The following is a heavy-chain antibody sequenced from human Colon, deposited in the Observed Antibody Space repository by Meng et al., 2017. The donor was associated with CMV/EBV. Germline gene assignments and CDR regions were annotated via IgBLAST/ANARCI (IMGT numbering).Heavy chain of an antibody. D-gene: IGHD3-22*01. J-gene: IGHJ4*02. V-gene: IGHV3-21*01. Sequence: SGFTFSSWSVNWVRQAPGKGLEWVSSISSSGRHRYYADSVKGRFTVFRDNANNSLSLQMNSLRAEDTAVYYCARDVFYDNSGYYGYWGQGTLVTVSS. CDR2: ISSSGRHR. CDR3: ARDVFYDNSGYYGY. CDR1: GFTFSSWS.